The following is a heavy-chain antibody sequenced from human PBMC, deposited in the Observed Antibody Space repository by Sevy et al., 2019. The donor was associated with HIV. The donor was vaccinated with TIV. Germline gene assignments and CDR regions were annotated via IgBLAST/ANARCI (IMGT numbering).Heavy chain of an antibody. J-gene: IGHJ4*02. D-gene: IGHD1-26*01. CDR3: AGENAWGRGYS. CDR1: VAPSLVST. V-gene: IGHV4-59*08. CDR2: IYYNGHI. Sequence: SETCPSPALCPVAPSLVSTGTGSGSPPGKGLEWIANIYYNGHINYNPPLKSRVTLSLDTSKNQFSLRLSSVTAADTAMYYCAGENAWGRGYSWGQGTLVTVSS.